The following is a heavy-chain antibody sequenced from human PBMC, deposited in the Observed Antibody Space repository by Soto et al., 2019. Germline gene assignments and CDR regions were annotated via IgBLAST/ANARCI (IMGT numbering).Heavy chain of an antibody. D-gene: IGHD1-26*01. Sequence: QVQLQESGPGLVKPSETLSLTCTVSGGSINGYYWTWIRQPAGKGLEWIGRIYTSGTTSYNPSLKSRVTMSLDTSKNQFSLRLTSVTAVDTAVYYCARDSVGISSPGVYWGRGTLVTVSS. CDR1: GGSINGYY. CDR2: IYTSGTT. CDR3: ARDSVGISSPGVY. J-gene: IGHJ4*02. V-gene: IGHV4-4*07.